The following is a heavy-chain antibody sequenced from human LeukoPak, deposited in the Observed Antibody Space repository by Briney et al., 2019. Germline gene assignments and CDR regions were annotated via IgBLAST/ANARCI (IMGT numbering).Heavy chain of an antibody. J-gene: IGHJ4*02. CDR1: GFTFSNYA. CDR2: ITTDGGDT. Sequence: PGGSLRLSCGASGFTFSNYAMSWVRQAPGKGLKFVAAITTDGGDTYYADSVKGRFTISRDNSKNTLYLQMGSLRAEDMAFYYCARGGAYGSGSYYNMDYWGQGTLVTVSS. D-gene: IGHD3-10*01. V-gene: IGHV3-64*02. CDR3: ARGGAYGSGSYYNMDY.